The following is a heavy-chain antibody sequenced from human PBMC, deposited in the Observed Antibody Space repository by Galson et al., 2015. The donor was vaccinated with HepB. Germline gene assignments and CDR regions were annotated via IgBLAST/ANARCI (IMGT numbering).Heavy chain of an antibody. J-gene: IGHJ3*02. Sequence: ETLSLTCTVSGGSISSSSYYWGWIRQPPGKGLEWIGSIYYSGTTYSNPSLKSRVTISVDTSQNQFSLKLSSVTAADTAVYYCASMGVLLWFGELFHDAFDIWGQGTMVTVSS. CDR2: IYYSGTT. CDR1: GGSISSSSYY. V-gene: IGHV4-39*01. D-gene: IGHD3-10*01. CDR3: ASMGVLLWFGELFHDAFDI.